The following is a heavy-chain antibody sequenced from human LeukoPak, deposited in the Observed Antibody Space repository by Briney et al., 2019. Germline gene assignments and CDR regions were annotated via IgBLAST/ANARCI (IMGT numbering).Heavy chain of an antibody. J-gene: IGHJ4*02. V-gene: IGHV3-30*18. CDR1: GFTFRSYG. CDR3: AKQRIVGAHPLDS. CDR2: ISYDGSNK. Sequence: GRSLRLSCAASGFTFRSYGMHWVRQAPGKGLEWVAIISYDGSNKYYADYVKGRFTISRDNSKNTLYLQMNSLRAEDTAVYYCAKQRIVGAHPLDSWGQGTLVTVSS. D-gene: IGHD1-26*01.